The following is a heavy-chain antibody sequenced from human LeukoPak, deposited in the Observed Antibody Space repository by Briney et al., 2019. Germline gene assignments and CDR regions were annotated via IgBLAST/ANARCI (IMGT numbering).Heavy chain of an antibody. D-gene: IGHD6-13*01. Sequence: PGGSLRLSCAASGFTFSSYAMHWVRQAPGKGLEWVAVISYDGSSKYYADSVKGRFTISRDNSKNTLYLQMSSLRAEDTAVYYCARDRGIAATQVIDYWGQGTLVTVSS. V-gene: IGHV3-30-3*01. CDR3: ARDRGIAATQVIDY. J-gene: IGHJ4*02. CDR2: ISYDGSSK. CDR1: GFTFSSYA.